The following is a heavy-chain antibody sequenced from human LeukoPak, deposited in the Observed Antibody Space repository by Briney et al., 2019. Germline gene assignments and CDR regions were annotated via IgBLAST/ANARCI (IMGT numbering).Heavy chain of an antibody. J-gene: IGHJ4*02. D-gene: IGHD2-8*02. CDR2: INHSGST. CDR1: GGSFSGYY. V-gene: IGHV4-34*01. CDR3: ARGSGILYWWPRSGEGYYFDY. Sequence: SETLSLTCAVYGGSFSGYYWSWIRQRPGKGLEGIGEINHSGSTNYNPSLKSRVTISVDTSKNQFSLKLSSVTVADTAVYYCARGSGILYWWPRSGEGYYFDYWGQGTLVTVSS.